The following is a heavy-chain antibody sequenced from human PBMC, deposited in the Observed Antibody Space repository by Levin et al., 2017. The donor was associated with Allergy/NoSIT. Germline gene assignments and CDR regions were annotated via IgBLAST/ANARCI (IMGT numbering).Heavy chain of an antibody. J-gene: IGHJ4*02. Sequence: GESLKISCAASGLSFSDYGMHWVRQAPDSGLEWVALITSDGGNRFYADSVKSRFIISRDNSRNILYLQLNSLRPEDTAVYYCASRWSFDHWGQGTLVTVSS. V-gene: IGHV3-30*03. D-gene: IGHD4-23*01. CDR3: ASRWSFDH. CDR1: GLSFSDYG. CDR2: ITSDGGNR.